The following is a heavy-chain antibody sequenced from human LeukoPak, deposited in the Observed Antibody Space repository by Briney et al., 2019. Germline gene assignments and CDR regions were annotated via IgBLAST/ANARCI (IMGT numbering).Heavy chain of an antibody. V-gene: IGHV1-46*01. Sequence: ASVKVSCKASGYTFTNYAMNWVRQAPGQGLEWMGIINPSGGSTSYAQKFQGRVTMTRDTSTSTVYMELSSLRSEDTAVYYCARDNHPTTYYYGSGNPFGYWGQGTLVTVSS. CDR2: INPSGGST. D-gene: IGHD3-10*01. CDR3: ARDNHPTTYYYGSGNPFGY. CDR1: GYTFTNYA. J-gene: IGHJ4*02.